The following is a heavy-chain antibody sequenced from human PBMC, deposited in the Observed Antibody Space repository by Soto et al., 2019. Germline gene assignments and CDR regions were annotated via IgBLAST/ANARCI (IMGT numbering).Heavy chain of an antibody. V-gene: IGHV4-34*01. J-gene: IGHJ6*03. CDR1: GGSFSGYY. CDR2: INHSGST. Sequence: SETLSLTCAVYGGSFSGYYWSWIRQPPGKGLEWIGEINHSGSTNYNPSLKSRVTISVDTSKSQFSLKLSSVTAADTAVYYCARGRVRFLEWLLKGPLYYMDVWGKGTTVTVSS. CDR3: ARGRVRFLEWLLKGPLYYMDV. D-gene: IGHD3-3*01.